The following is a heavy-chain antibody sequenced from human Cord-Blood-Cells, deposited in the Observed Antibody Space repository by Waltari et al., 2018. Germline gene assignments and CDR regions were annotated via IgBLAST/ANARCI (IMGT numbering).Heavy chain of an antibody. J-gene: IGHJ4*02. CDR3: ASDGRGWFGELD. V-gene: IGHV4-34*01. CDR1: GGSLRGYY. D-gene: IGHD3-10*01. Sequence: QVQLQPWGAGLLKPSETLSLTCAVHGGSLRGYYWRWTRQPSGKGLEWIGEINQSGSTNYNPSLKSRVTISVDTSKNQFSLKLSSVTAADTAVYYCASDGRGWFGELDWGQGTLVTVSS. CDR2: INQSGST.